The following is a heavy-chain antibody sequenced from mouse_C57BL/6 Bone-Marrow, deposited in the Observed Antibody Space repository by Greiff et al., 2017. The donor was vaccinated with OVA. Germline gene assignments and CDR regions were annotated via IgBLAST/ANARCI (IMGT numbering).Heavy chain of an antibody. J-gene: IGHJ2*01. V-gene: IGHV1-75*01. CDR3: AITTVRYFDY. Sequence: QVQLKESGPELVKPGASVKISCKASGYTFPAYYINWVKQRPGQGLEWIGWIFPGSGSTYYNEKFKGKATLTVDKSSSTAYMLLRSLTSEDSAVYFCAITTVRYFDYWGQGTTLTVSS. D-gene: IGHD1-1*01. CDR2: IFPGSGST. CDR1: GYTFPAYY.